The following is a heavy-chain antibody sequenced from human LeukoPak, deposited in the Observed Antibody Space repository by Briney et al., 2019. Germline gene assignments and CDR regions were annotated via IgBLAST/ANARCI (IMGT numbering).Heavy chain of an antibody. CDR3: AKVVVVRGGFDY. V-gene: IGHV3-23*01. J-gene: IGHJ4*02. D-gene: IGHD2-2*01. CDR2: ISGSGGTI. Sequence: GGSLRLSCVAAGFTFSTYAMSWVRQAPGKGLEWVSIISGSGGTIYYVDSVKGRFTISRDNSKNTLYLQMNSLRAEDTAVYYCAKVVVVRGGFDYWGQGTLVTVSS. CDR1: GFTFSTYA.